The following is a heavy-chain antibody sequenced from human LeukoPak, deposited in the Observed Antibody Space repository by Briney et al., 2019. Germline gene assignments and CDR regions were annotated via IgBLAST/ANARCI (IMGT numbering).Heavy chain of an antibody. D-gene: IGHD2-15*01. V-gene: IGHV1-69*13. CDR3: ARGALRYCSGGSYYQGYYYGMDV. Sequence: AASVKVSCKASGVTFSSYAINWVRQAPGQGLEWVGGILSIFGTANYAQTFQGRVTITADESTNTAYMELSSLRSEDTAVYYCARGALRYCSGGSYYQGYYYGMDVWGKGTTVTVSS. CDR1: GVTFSSYA. CDR2: ILSIFGTA. J-gene: IGHJ6*04.